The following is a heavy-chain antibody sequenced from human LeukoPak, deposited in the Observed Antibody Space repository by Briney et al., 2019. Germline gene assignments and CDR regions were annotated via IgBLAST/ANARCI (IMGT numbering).Heavy chain of an antibody. CDR2: ISSGSTTI. CDR3: AKDAQRGFDYSNSLEH. J-gene: IGHJ5*02. D-gene: IGHD4-11*01. V-gene: IGHV3-48*01. CDR1: GFTLSSYS. Sequence: GGSLRLSCATSGFTLSSYSMNWVRQAPGKGLEWVSYISSGSTTIYYADSVKGRFTISRDNFKRTVSLEMNSLRVEDTAVYYCAKDAQRGFDYSNSLEHWGQGSLVIVSS.